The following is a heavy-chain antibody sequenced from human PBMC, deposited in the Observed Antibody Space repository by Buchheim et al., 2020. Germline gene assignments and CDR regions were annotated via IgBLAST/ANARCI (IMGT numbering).Heavy chain of an antibody. Sequence: EVQLVESGGDLVQPGGSLRLSCAASGFTFSSYWMHWVRQAPGKGLVWVSRINSDGSSTSYADSVKGRFPISRDNAKNALNLQMNSLSAEDTAVYYCARGGIQLWSAFDYWGQGTL. J-gene: IGHJ4*02. CDR1: GFTFSSYW. CDR2: INSDGSST. V-gene: IGHV3-74*01. D-gene: IGHD5-18*01. CDR3: ARGGIQLWSAFDY.